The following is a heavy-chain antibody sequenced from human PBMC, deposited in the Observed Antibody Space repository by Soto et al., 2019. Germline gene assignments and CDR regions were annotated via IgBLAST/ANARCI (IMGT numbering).Heavy chain of an antibody. CDR1: GFTFSSYA. Sequence: GGSLRLSCAASGFTFSSYAMSWVRQAPGKGLEWVSAISGSGGSTYYADSVKGRFTISRYNSKNTLYLQMNSLRAEDTAVYYCAKDLSSGGSQLFDYWGQGTLVTVSS. V-gene: IGHV3-23*01. D-gene: IGHD2-15*01. CDR3: AKDLSSGGSQLFDY. J-gene: IGHJ4*02. CDR2: ISGSGGST.